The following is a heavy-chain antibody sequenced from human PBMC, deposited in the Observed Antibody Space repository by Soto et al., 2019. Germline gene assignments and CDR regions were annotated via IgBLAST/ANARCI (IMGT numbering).Heavy chain of an antibody. CDR3: ARGRYGSGPYHLFDN. D-gene: IGHD3-10*01. J-gene: IGHJ4*01. Sequence: SVKVSCKASGGTFSNYAISWVRQAPGQGLEWMGGTNPMFGTANYAQKFQGRVTITADEPTSTATMELSSLRSDDTAVYYCARGRYGSGPYHLFDNWGPGTLLTVSS. V-gene: IGHV1-69*13. CDR1: GGTFSNYA. CDR2: TNPMFGTA.